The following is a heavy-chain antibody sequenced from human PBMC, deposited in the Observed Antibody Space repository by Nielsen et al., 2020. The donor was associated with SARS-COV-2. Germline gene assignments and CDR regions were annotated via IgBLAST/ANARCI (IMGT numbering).Heavy chain of an antibody. CDR3: ARVVIHDAFDL. J-gene: IGHJ3*01. V-gene: IGHV3-9*01. CDR1: GFTFDDYA. Sequence: GGSLRLSCAASGFTFDDYAMHWVRQAPGKGLEWVSGISWNSGSIGYADSVKGRFTISRDNAKNSLYLQMNNLRVEDTAVYYCARVVIHDAFDLWGQGTTVTVSS. CDR2: ISWNSGSI.